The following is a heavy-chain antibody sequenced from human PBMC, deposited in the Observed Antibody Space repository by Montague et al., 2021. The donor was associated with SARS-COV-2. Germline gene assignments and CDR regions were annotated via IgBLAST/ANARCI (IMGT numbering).Heavy chain of an antibody. CDR2: IDWDDDK. CDR1: GFSLSTSGMC. Sequence: PALVKPTQTLTLTCTFSGFSLSTSGMCVSWIRQPPGKALEWLVLIDWDDDKYYSTSLKTRLTISKNTSKNQVVLTMTNMDPVDTTTYYCARSYYYGMDVWGQGTTVTVSS. J-gene: IGHJ6*02. CDR3: ARSYYYGMDV. V-gene: IGHV2-70*01.